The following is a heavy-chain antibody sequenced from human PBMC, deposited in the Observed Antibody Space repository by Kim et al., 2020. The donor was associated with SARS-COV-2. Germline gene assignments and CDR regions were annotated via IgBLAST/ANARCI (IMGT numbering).Heavy chain of an antibody. V-gene: IGHV4-61*02. CDR2: VSPSGST. CDR1: GDSINSGSY. D-gene: IGHD1-1*01. CDR3: ARGTGGY. Sequence: SETLSLTCTVSGDSINSGSYWSCVRQPAGKGLERFGRVSPSGSTNYNPSLKSRVTISVDTSKNQFSLKLSSVTAADTAVYYCARGTGGYWGQGILVTVSS. J-gene: IGHJ4*02.